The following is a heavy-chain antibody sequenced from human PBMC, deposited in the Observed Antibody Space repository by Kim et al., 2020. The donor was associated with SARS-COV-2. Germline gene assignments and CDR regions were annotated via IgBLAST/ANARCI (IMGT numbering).Heavy chain of an antibody. J-gene: IGHJ4*02. V-gene: IGHV3-73*01. Sequence: KAHNYATTYGASVKGRFTISRDDSKNTAYLQMNSLKTEDTAVYYCTSLITAWGQGILVTVSS. CDR2: KAHNYAT. CDR3: TSLITA. D-gene: IGHD6-25*01.